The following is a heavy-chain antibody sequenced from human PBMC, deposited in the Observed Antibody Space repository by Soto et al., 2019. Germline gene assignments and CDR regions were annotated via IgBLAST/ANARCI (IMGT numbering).Heavy chain of an antibody. CDR3: ARGSEVRGVTPFDY. CDR2: IGTAGDT. Sequence: EVQLVESGGGLVQPGGSLRLSCAASGFTFSSYDMHWVRQATGKGLEWVSAIGTAGDTYYPGSVKGRFTISRENAKNSLSLQMNSLRAGDTAVYYCARGSEVRGVTPFDYWGQGTLVTVSS. V-gene: IGHV3-13*01. D-gene: IGHD3-10*01. J-gene: IGHJ4*02. CDR1: GFTFSSYD.